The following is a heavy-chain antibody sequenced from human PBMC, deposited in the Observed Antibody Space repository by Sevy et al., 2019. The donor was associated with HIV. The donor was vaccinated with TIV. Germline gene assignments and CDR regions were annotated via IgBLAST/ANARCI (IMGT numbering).Heavy chain of an antibody. CDR1: GLSFSNAW. D-gene: IGHD3-22*01. CDR3: AIDHRRDGMIVVTFET. Sequence: GGSLRLSCAASGLSFSNAWMAWVRQAPGKGLEWVGRIRSKTGGGTTDFAAFAKGKFTISRDDPQNSLYLQMNSLKTEDTAVYYCAIDHRRDGMIVVTFETWGQGTLVTVSS. V-gene: IGHV3-15*01. J-gene: IGHJ4*02. CDR2: IRSKTGGGTT.